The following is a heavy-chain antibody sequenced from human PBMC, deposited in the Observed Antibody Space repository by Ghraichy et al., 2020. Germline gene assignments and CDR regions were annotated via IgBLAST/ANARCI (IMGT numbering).Heavy chain of an antibody. CDR1: GFTFSSYG. D-gene: IGHD4-23*01. J-gene: IGHJ6*02. CDR2: IRYDGSNK. Sequence: GGSLRLSCAASGFTFSSYGMHWVRQAPGKGLEWVAFIRYDGSNKYYADSVKGRFTISRDNSKNTLYLQMNSLRAEDTAVYYCAKEGRRGNPSYYYYGMDVWGQGTTVTVSS. V-gene: IGHV3-30*02. CDR3: AKEGRRGNPSYYYYGMDV.